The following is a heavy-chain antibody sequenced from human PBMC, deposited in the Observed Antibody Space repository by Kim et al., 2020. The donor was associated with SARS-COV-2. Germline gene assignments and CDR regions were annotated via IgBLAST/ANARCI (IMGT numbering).Heavy chain of an antibody. J-gene: IGHJ6*02. CDR3: ARVHYYGSGSYYGMDV. D-gene: IGHD3-10*01. Sequence: KFQGRVTMTRDTSSSTAYMELSSLRSDDSAVYYCARVHYYGSGSYYGMDVWGQGTTVTVSS. V-gene: IGHV1-2*02.